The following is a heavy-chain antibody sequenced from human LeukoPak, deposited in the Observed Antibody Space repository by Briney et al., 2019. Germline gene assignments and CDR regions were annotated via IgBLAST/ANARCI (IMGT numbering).Heavy chain of an antibody. CDR3: AREGYYYGSGGYAYYYYMDV. CDR2: IYYSGST. CDR1: GGSISSYY. D-gene: IGHD3-10*01. V-gene: IGHV4-59*01. J-gene: IGHJ6*03. Sequence: SETLSLTCTVSGGSISSYYWSWIRQPPGKGLEWIGYIYYSGSTNYNPSLKSRVTISVDTSKNQFSLKLSSVTAADTAVYYRAREGYYYGSGGYAYYYYMDVWGRGTTVTVSS.